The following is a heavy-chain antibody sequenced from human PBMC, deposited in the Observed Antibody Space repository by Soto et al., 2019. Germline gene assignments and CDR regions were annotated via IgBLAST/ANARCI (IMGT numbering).Heavy chain of an antibody. CDR3: ARSWSGSTSGRVDV. D-gene: IGHD3-3*01. Sequence: PGGSLRLSCVASGFNFDDHVMHWVRQVPGKGLEWVGHINWDGYSIGYGGSVRGRFTISRDNAKSTLYLQMNSLRPADTAVYYCARSWSGSTSGRVDVWGQGTTVTVS. CDR1: GFNFDDHV. CDR2: INWDGYSI. J-gene: IGHJ6*02. V-gene: IGHV3-9*01.